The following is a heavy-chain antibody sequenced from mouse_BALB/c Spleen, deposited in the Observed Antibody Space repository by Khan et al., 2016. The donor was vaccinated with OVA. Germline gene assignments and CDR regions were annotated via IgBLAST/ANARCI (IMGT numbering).Heavy chain of an antibody. D-gene: IGHD1-1*01. CDR1: GFTFSTYG. J-gene: IGHJ3*01. CDR2: ISTGGHYT. CDR3: ARLAYYYDSEVFAY. V-gene: IGHV5-6*01. Sequence: EVELVESGGDLVEPGGSLKLSCVASGFTFSTYGMSWVRQTPDKRLEWVATISTGGHYTYYPDSVRGRFTISRDNAKNTLYLQMTSLKSEDTAMFYCARLAYYYDSEVFAYWGQGTLVTVSA.